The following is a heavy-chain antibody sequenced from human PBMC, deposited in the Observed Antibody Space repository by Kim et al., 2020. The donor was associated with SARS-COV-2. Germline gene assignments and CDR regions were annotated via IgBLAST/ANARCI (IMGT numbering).Heavy chain of an antibody. CDR3: ARGRVVVVADTLDY. CDR1: GFTFSSYA. J-gene: IGHJ4*02. D-gene: IGHD2-15*01. Sequence: GGSLRLSCAASGFTFSSYAMHWVRQAPGKGLEWVAAISYGGINKYYADSVKGRFAISRDNSKNTLYLQMNSLRAEDTAVYYCARGRVVVVADTLDYWGQGTLVTVSS. V-gene: IGHV3-30*09. CDR2: ISYGGINK.